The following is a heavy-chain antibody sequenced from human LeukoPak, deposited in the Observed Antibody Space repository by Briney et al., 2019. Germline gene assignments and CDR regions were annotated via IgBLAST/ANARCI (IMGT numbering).Heavy chain of an antibody. J-gene: IGHJ4*02. Sequence: SETLSLTCTVSGGSISSYYWSWIRQPPGKGLEWIGYIYYSGSTKYNPSLKSRVTISVDASKTQFSLKLNSVTAADTAVYYCVRGSRELYYFDYRGQGTLVTVSS. CDR3: VRGSRELYYFDY. V-gene: IGHV4-59*01. CDR2: IYYSGST. D-gene: IGHD1-7*01. CDR1: GGSISSYY.